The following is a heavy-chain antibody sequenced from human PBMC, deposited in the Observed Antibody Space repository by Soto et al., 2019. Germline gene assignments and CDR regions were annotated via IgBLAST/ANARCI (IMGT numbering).Heavy chain of an antibody. J-gene: IGHJ4*02. CDR1: GVSISATIYY. V-gene: IGHV4-39*01. Sequence: LQWKEWGPGLGKPSETRSLPGNVFGVSISATIYYWGWIRQPPGKGLEWIGTIYFNGNTFYNPSLKSRLTISVDTSKNQFSLRLTSVTAADTAVYYCARQGSYWGQGTLVAVSS. CDR2: IYFNGNT. CDR3: ARQGSY.